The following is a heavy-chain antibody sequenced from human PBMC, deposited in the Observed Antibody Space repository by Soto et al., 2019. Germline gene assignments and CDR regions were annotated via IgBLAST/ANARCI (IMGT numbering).Heavy chain of an antibody. D-gene: IGHD6-13*01. CDR1: GGTFSSYA. J-gene: IGHJ3*02. V-gene: IGHV1-69*12. CDR2: IIPIFGTA. CDR3: ARDPTYPYSGSGPGEDNDAFDI. Sequence: QVQLVQSGAEVKKPGSSVKVSCKASGGTFSSYAISWVRQAPGQGLEWMGGIIPIFGTANYAQKFQGRVTITADESTSTAYMELSSLRSEDTAVYYCARDPTYPYSGSGPGEDNDAFDIWGQGTMVTVSS.